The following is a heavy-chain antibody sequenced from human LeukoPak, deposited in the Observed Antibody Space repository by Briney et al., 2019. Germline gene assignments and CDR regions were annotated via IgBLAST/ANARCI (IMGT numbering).Heavy chain of an antibody. V-gene: IGHV1-2*02. CDR1: GYTFTGYY. CDR2: INPNSGGT. J-gene: IGHJ6*03. CDR3: ARDPYYYYYMDV. Sequence: ASAKVSCKASGYTFTGYYMHWVRQAPGQGLEWMGWINPNSGGTNYAQKFQGRVPMTRDTSISTAYMELSRLRSDDTAVYYCARDPYYYYYMDVWGKGTTVTVSS.